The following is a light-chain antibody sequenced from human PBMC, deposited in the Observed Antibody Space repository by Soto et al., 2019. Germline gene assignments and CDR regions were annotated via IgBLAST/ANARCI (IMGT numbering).Light chain of an antibody. CDR1: QSISSW. CDR2: KAS. V-gene: IGKV1-5*03. Sequence: DIQMTQSHSTLSASVGDRVTITCRASQSISSWLAWYQQKPGKAPKLLIYKASSLESGVPSRFSGTGSGTEFTLTISSLQPADFATYYCQQYNTYATFGQGTKVEIK. J-gene: IGKJ1*01. CDR3: QQYNTYAT.